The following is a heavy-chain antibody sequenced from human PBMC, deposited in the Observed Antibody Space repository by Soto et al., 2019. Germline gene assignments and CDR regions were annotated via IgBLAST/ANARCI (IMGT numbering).Heavy chain of an antibody. D-gene: IGHD3-3*01. J-gene: IGHJ4*02. Sequence: ASVKVSCKASGYTFTSYDMHWVRQAPGQRLEWMGWINAGGGSTSYAQKFQGRVTMTRDTSTSTVYVELSSLRSEDTAVYYCARDTAGITIFGVVIRGLDYFDYWGQGTLVTAPQ. CDR2: INAGGGST. V-gene: IGHV1-46*01. CDR1: GYTFTSYD. CDR3: ARDTAGITIFGVVIRGLDYFDY.